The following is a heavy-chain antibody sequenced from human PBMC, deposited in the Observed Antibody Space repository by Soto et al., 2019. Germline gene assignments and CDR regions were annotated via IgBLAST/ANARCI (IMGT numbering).Heavy chain of an antibody. CDR2: IHHSGST. CDR1: GGSFSGYY. J-gene: IGHJ4*02. V-gene: IGHV4-34*01. CDR3: ARAGWLSDYYDSSGYYYDY. Sequence: PSETLSLTCAVYGGSFSGYYWNWIRQPPGKGLEWIGDIHHSGSTNYNPSLKSRVTISVDTSNNQFSLKLSSVTAADTAVYYCARAGWLSDYYDSSGYYYDYWGQGTLVTLSS. D-gene: IGHD3-22*01.